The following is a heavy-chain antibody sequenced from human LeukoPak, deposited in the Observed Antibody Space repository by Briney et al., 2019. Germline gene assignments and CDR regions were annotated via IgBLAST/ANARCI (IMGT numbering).Heavy chain of an antibody. CDR2: ISGSGDST. CDR3: AKESGHFDY. CDR1: GFTYSSFA. D-gene: IGHD1-14*01. J-gene: IGHJ4*02. Sequence: PGGSLRLSCAASGFTYSSFAMSWVRQAPGKGLGWVTSISGSGDSTHFADSVKGRFTVSRDNSKNTLFLHMNTLRAEDTAVYYCAKESGHFDYWGQGTLVTVSS. V-gene: IGHV3-23*01.